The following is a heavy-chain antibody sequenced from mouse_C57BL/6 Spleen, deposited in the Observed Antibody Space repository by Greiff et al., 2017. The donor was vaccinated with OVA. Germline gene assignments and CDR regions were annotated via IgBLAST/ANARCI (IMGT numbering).Heavy chain of an antibody. CDR2: ISDGGSYT. J-gene: IGHJ2*01. CDR1: GFTFSSYA. Sequence: EVKLVESGGGLVKPGGSLKLSCAASGFTFSSYAMSWVRQTPEKRLEWVATISDGGSYTYYPDNVKGRFTISRDNAKNNLYLQMSHLKSEDTAMYYCARDPLTGTGYFDYWGQGTTLTVSS. D-gene: IGHD4-1*01. CDR3: ARDPLTGTGYFDY. V-gene: IGHV5-4*01.